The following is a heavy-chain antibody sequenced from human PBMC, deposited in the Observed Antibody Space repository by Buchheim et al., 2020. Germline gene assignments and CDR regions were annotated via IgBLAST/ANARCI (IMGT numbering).Heavy chain of an antibody. CDR2: ISDST. D-gene: IGHD2-15*01. CDR3: AKEGGYCSGGSCYLEGFDY. Sequence: EVQLLESGGGLVQPGGSLRLSCAASGFTFSNYAMSWVRQAPGKGLEWVSAISDSTYYADSVKGRFTISRDNSKNTLYLQMNSLRAEDTAVYYCAKEGGYCSGGSCYLEGFDYWGQGTL. V-gene: IGHV3-23*01. J-gene: IGHJ4*02. CDR1: GFTFSNYA.